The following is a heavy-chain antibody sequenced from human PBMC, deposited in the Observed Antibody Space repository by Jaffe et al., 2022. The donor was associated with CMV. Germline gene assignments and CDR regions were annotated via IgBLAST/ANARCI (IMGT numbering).Heavy chain of an antibody. J-gene: IGHJ4*02. CDR3: ARATQRIFDY. CDR2: ISSSGSTI. CDR1: GFIFSSYE. Sequence: VQLVESGGGLVQPGESLRLSCAASGFIFSSYEMNWVRQAPGEGLEWISSISSSGSTIYYADSVQGRFTISRDNAKNSLYLQMNSLGVEDTAVYYCARATQRIFDYWGQGTLVILSS. V-gene: IGHV3-48*03.